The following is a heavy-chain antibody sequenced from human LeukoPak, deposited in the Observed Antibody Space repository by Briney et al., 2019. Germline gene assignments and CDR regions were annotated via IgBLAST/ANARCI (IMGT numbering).Heavy chain of an antibody. CDR2: INHSGST. CDR3: ARTRITMVPGVTGSFEY. Sequence: SETLSLTCAVYAGSFSGYYWSWIRQPPGKGLEWIGEINHSGSTNYNPSLKRRVTISVDTSKNQFSLNLSSVTAADTAVYYCARTRITMVPGVTGSFEYWGAGNLVTVSS. J-gene: IGHJ4*02. V-gene: IGHV4-34*01. D-gene: IGHD3-10*01. CDR1: AGSFSGYY.